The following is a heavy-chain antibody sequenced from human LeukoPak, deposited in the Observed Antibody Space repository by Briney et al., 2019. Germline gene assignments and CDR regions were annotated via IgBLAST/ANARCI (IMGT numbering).Heavy chain of an antibody. CDR3: ARDWLLYDSSGYTGRCFDY. J-gene: IGHJ4*02. V-gene: IGHV1-18*01. D-gene: IGHD3-22*01. Sequence: ASVKVSCKASGYTFTSYGISWVRQAPGQGLEWMGWISVYNDNTYYAQKFQGRVTMTTDTSTNTAYMELRSLGSDDTAVYYCARDWLLYDSSGYTGRCFDYWGQGTLVTVSS. CDR1: GYTFTSYG. CDR2: ISVYNDNT.